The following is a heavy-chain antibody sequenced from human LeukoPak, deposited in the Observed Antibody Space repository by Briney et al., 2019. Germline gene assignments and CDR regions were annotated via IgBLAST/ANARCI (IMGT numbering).Heavy chain of an antibody. CDR1: GGSISSYY. Sequence: SETLSLTCTVSGGSISSYYWCWIRQPPGKGLEWIGYIYYSGSTNYNPSLKSRVTISVDTSKNQFSLKLSSVTAADTAVYYCARTQRKYYFDYWGQGTLVTVSS. J-gene: IGHJ4*02. V-gene: IGHV4-59*01. CDR3: ARTQRKYYFDY. D-gene: IGHD6-25*01. CDR2: IYYSGST.